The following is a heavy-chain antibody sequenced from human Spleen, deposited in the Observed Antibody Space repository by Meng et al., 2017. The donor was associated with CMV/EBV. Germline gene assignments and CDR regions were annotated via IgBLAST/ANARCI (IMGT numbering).Heavy chain of an antibody. J-gene: IGHJ4*02. V-gene: IGHV1-18*04. CDR2: IKPYNGDT. D-gene: IGHD3-10*01. Sequence: ASVKVSCKASGYTFTSFGITWVRQVPGHGLEWMGWIKPYNGDTDYKEKFQGRVTMTADTSTGTAYMELRSLRSDDTALYYCARIYTWFYSYIENWGRGTQVTVSS. CDR1: GYTFTSFG. CDR3: ARIYTWFYSYIEN.